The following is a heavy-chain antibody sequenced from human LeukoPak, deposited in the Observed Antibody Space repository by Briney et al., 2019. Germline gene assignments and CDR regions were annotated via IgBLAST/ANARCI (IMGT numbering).Heavy chain of an antibody. D-gene: IGHD2-15*01. CDR2: ISWDRGMI. CDR3: AKADLPLLACPSGGSCSAHFDY. CDR1: GFTFNDYA. Sequence: GGSLRLSCAASGFTFNDYAMHWVRQAPGKGLEWVSGISWDRGMIAYADSVAGRFTVSRDNAKNSLYLQMNSLRTEDTALYYCAKADLPLLACPSGGSCSAHFDYWGQGTLVTVSS. V-gene: IGHV3-9*01. J-gene: IGHJ4*02.